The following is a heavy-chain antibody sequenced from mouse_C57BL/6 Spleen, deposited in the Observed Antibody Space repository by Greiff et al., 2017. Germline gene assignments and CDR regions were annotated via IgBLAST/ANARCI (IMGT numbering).Heavy chain of an antibody. D-gene: IGHD3-3*01. CDR1: GYTFTSYG. CDR2: IYPRSGNT. Sequence: VKLMESGAELARPGASVKLSCKASGYTFTSYGISWVKQRTGQGLEWIGEIYPRSGNTYSNEKFKGKATLTADKSSSTAYMELRSLTSEDSAVYFCAREGPGAYWGQGTLVTVSA. CDR3: AREGPGAY. V-gene: IGHV1-81*01. J-gene: IGHJ3*01.